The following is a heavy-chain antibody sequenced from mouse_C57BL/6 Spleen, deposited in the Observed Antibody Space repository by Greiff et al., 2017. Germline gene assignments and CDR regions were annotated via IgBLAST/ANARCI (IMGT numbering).Heavy chain of an antibody. J-gene: IGHJ2*01. Sequence: VQLQQSGAELVRPGASVKLSCTASGFNIKDDYMHWVKQRPEQGLEWVGWIDPENGDTEYASKFQGKATITADTSSNTAYLQLSSLTSEDTAVYYCTTDRYYYYWGQGTTLTVSS. V-gene: IGHV14-4*01. CDR3: TTDRYYYY. CDR2: IDPENGDT. D-gene: IGHD2-3*01. CDR1: GFNIKDDY.